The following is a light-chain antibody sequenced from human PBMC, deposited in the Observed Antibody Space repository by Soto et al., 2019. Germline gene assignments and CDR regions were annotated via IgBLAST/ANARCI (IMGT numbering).Light chain of an antibody. V-gene: IGKV1-13*02. CDR3: QQFNSYLALT. Sequence: AIQLTQSPSSLSASVGDRVTITCRASQGISSALAWYQQKPGKAPKLLIYDASSLESGVPSRFSGSGSGTDFTLTISRLQTEDFATYYCQQFNSYLALTFGGGTKVEIK. J-gene: IGKJ4*01. CDR1: QGISSA. CDR2: DAS.